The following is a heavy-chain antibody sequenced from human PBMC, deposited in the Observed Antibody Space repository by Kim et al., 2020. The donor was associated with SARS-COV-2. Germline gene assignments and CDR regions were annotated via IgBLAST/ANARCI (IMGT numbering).Heavy chain of an antibody. Sequence: GGSLRLSCAASGFTFSSYGMHWVRQAPGKGLEWVAVISYDGSNKYYADSVKGRFTISRDNSKNTLYLQMNSLRAEDTAVYYCAKDAIAVADNWFDPWGQGTLVTVSS. D-gene: IGHD6-19*01. V-gene: IGHV3-30*18. CDR3: AKDAIAVADNWFDP. CDR2: ISYDGSNK. CDR1: GFTFSSYG. J-gene: IGHJ5*02.